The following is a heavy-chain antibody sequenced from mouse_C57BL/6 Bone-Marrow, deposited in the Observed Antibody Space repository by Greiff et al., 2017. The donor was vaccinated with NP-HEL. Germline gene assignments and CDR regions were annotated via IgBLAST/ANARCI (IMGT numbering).Heavy chain of an antibody. CDR3: ARNWGPRRPDWYFDV. V-gene: IGHV2-2*01. CDR2: IWSGGST. CDR1: GFSLTSYG. J-gene: IGHJ1*03. Sequence: QVQLKESGPGLVQPSQSLSITCPVSGFSLTSYGVHWVRQSPGKGLEWLGVIWSGGSTDYNAAFISRLSISKDNSTSQVFFKMNSLQADDTAIYYCARNWGPRRPDWYFDVWGTGTTVTVSS.